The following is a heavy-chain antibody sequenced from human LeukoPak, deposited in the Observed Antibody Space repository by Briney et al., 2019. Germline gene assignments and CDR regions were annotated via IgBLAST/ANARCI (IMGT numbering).Heavy chain of an antibody. J-gene: IGHJ4*02. CDR2: FYTSGST. V-gene: IGHV4-61*02. Sequence: SETLSLTCTVSGGSISSGSYYWSWIRQPAGKGLEWIGRFYTSGSTDYSPSLKSRVTISVDTSKNQFSLKLSSVTAADTAVYYCARVLGGEDYWGQGTLVTVSS. CDR3: ARVLGGEDY. CDR1: GGSISSGSYY. D-gene: IGHD3-16*01.